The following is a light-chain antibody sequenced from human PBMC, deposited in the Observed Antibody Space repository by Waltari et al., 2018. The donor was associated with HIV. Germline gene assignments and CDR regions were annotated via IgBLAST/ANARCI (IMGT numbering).Light chain of an antibody. CDR3: QQYFSTPLT. J-gene: IGKJ4*01. CDR1: QGISNS. Sequence: DIQMTQSPSSLSASIGDRVTITCRASQGISNSLVWYQQKPGKAPKLLLFAASRLESGVPSRFSGRGSGTEYTLTISSLQPEDFATYYCQQYFSTPLTFGGGSKVEIK. V-gene: IGKV1-NL1*01. CDR2: AAS.